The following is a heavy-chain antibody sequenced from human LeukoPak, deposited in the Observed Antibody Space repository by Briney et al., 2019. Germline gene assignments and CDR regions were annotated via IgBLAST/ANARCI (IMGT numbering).Heavy chain of an antibody. Sequence: GGSLRLSCAASGFTFSNYFMHWVRQAQGKGLVWVSRINSDGTTTMYADSVKGRFTISRDNAKNTLYLQMNSLRDEDTAVYYCARRVDATRWFDPWGQGTLVTVSS. J-gene: IGHJ5*02. CDR3: ARRVDATRWFDP. CDR2: INSDGTTT. D-gene: IGHD2-15*01. CDR1: GFTFSNYF. V-gene: IGHV3-74*03.